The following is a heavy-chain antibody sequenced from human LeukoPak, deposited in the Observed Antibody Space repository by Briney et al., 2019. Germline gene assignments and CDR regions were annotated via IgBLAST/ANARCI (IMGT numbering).Heavy chain of an antibody. Sequence: SETLSLTCAVYGGSFSGYYWSWIRQPPGKGLEWIGEINHSGSTNYNPSLKSRVTISVDTSKNQFSLKLSSVTAADTAVYYCAREVVTPYYYYGMDVWGQGTTVTVSS. CDR2: INHSGST. CDR3: AREVVTPYYYYGMDV. J-gene: IGHJ6*02. CDR1: GGSFSGYY. D-gene: IGHD4-23*01. V-gene: IGHV4-34*01.